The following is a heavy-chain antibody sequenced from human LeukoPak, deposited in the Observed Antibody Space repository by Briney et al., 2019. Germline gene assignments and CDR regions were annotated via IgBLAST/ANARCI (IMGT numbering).Heavy chain of an antibody. CDR2: ISSNGGST. J-gene: IGHJ4*02. CDR3: ARRSGSYDY. V-gene: IGHV3-64*01. CDR1: GFTFSSYA. D-gene: IGHD1-26*01. Sequence: GGSLRLSCAASGFTFSSYAMHWFRQAPGKGLEYVSAISSNGGSTYYANSVKGRFTISRDNSKNTLYLQMGSLRAEDMAVYYCARRSGSYDYWGQGTLVTVSS.